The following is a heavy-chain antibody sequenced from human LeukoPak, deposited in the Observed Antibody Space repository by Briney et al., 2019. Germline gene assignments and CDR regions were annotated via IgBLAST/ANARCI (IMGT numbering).Heavy chain of an antibody. Sequence: GGSLRLSCAASGFDFSTYARHWVRLTPGKGLEFVSAISKSGDDTSYGNDVKGRFTISRDNIKNTVDLEMGSLRVDDTGIYYCARLPEYWGQGTVVTVSS. CDR2: ISKSGDDT. CDR3: ARLPEY. CDR1: GFDFSTYA. V-gene: IGHV3-64*01. J-gene: IGHJ1*01. D-gene: IGHD2-2*01.